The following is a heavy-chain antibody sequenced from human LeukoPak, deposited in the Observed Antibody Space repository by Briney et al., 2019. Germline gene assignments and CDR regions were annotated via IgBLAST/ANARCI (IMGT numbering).Heavy chain of an antibody. D-gene: IGHD6-13*01. CDR2: INAGNGNT. Sequence: ASVKVSCKASGYTFTTYAMHWGRQAPGQRLEWMGWINAGNGNTKYSQKFQARVTITRDTSASAAYMELSSLRSEDTAVYYCARDPIGSRWPYYFDYWGQGTLVTVSS. CDR1: GYTFTTYA. V-gene: IGHV1-3*01. CDR3: ARDPIGSRWPYYFDY. J-gene: IGHJ4*02.